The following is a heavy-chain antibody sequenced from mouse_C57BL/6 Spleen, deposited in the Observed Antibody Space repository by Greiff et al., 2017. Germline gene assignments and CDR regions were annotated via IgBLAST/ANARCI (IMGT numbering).Heavy chain of an antibody. Sequence: QVQLKQSGAELARPGASVKLSCKASGYTFTSYGISWVKQRTGQGLEWIGEIYPRSGNTYYNEKFKGKATLTADKSSSTAYMELRSLTSEDSAVYFCARRYSNYEYYAMDYWGQGTSVTVSS. CDR3: ARRYSNYEYYAMDY. V-gene: IGHV1-81*01. CDR1: GYTFTSYG. D-gene: IGHD2-5*01. J-gene: IGHJ4*01. CDR2: IYPRSGNT.